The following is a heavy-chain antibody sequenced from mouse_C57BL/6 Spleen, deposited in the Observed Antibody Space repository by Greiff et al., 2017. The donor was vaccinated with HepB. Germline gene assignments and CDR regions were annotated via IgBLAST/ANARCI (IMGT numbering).Heavy chain of an antibody. D-gene: IGHD4-1*01. CDR2: ISGGGSYT. CDR3: ARGGLGGFDY. Sequence: EVQLVESGGGLVKPGGSLKLSCAASGFTFSSYAMSWVRQTPEKRLEWVATISGGGSYTYYPDNVKGRFTISRDNAKNNLYLQMSHLKSEDTAMYYCARGGLGGFDYWGQGTTLTVSS. CDR1: GFTFSSYA. V-gene: IGHV5-4*01. J-gene: IGHJ2*01.